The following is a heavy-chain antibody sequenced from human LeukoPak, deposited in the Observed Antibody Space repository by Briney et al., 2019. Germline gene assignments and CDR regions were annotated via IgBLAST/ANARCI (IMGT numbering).Heavy chain of an antibody. J-gene: IGHJ6*02. CDR2: IIPILGIA. CDR3: ARDPPVDTAMVVYYYGMDV. V-gene: IGHV1-69*04. CDR1: GGTFSSYA. D-gene: IGHD5-18*01. Sequence: GASVKVSCKASGGTFSSYAISWVRQAPGQGLEWMGRIIPILGIANYAQKFQGRVTITADKSTSTAYMELSSLRSEDTAVYYCARDPPVDTAMVVYYYGMDVWGQGTTVTVSS.